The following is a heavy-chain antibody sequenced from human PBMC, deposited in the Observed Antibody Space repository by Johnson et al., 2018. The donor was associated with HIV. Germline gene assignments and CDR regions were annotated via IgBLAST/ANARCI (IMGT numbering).Heavy chain of an antibody. D-gene: IGHD1-26*01. V-gene: IGHV3-20*04. CDR2: IDWNGEST. CDR1: RFTVSRNY. Sequence: MQLLESVGGLVHPGGSLRLSCSASRFTVSRNYMSWFRQAPGKGPEWVSGIDWNGESTGYADSVTGRFTISRDNAKNSLYLQMNSLRAEDTALYYCAKDILVGAMGGAFDIWGQGTMVTVSS. J-gene: IGHJ3*02. CDR3: AKDILVGAMGGAFDI.